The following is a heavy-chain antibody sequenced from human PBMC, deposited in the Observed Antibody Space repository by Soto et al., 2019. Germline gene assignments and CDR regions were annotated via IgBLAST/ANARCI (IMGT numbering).Heavy chain of an antibody. CDR3: ARTKVGATSYFDY. D-gene: IGHD1-26*01. Sequence: PSXTLSLTCTVSGGSISSSSYYWGWIRQPPGKGLEWIGSIYYSGSTYYNPSLKSRVTISVDTSKNQFSLKLSSVTAADTAVYYCARTKVGATSYFDYWGQGTLVTVSS. CDR1: GGSISSSSYY. CDR2: IYYSGST. V-gene: IGHV4-39*01. J-gene: IGHJ4*02.